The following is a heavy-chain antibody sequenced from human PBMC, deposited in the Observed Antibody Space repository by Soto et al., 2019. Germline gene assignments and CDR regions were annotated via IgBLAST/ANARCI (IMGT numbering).Heavy chain of an antibody. CDR1: DGSRGSRSYY. Sequence: LEMLSDTSSVADGSRGSRSYYWVWNRPPPGKGLEWIGSIYYSGSTYYNPSLKSRVTISVDTSKNQFSLKLSSVTAADTAVYYCARWPEKGRSCAAAGRRDWFAPWGQGTLVTVSS. J-gene: IGHJ5*02. CDR2: IYYSGST. D-gene: IGHD6-13*01. CDR3: ARWPEKGRSCAAAGRRDWFAP. V-gene: IGHV4-39*01.